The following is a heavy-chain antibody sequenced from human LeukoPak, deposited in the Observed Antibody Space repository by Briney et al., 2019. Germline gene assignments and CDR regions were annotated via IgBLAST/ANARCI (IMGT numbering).Heavy chain of an antibody. D-gene: IGHD2-15*01. J-gene: IGHJ4*02. CDR1: GFTFSNYG. V-gene: IGHV3-33*01. Sequence: GGSLRLSCAASGFTFSNYGMHWVRQAPGKGLEWVAFIWYDGSNKYYVDSVKGRFTISRDNAKNSLYLQMNSLRAEDTAVYYCARDRYCSGGSCYWTRDFDYWGQGTLVTVSS. CDR2: IWYDGSNK. CDR3: ARDRYCSGGSCYWTRDFDY.